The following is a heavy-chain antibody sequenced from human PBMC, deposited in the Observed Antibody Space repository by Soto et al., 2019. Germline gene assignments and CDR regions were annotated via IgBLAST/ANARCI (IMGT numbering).Heavy chain of an antibody. CDR1: GLTFSNFG. CDR3: AKDQTMVEGDNYYYGMDV. Sequence: GGSLRLSCAASGLTFSNFGMNWFRQAPGKGLEWVAVISHDGSEEYYADSVKGRFTISRDNFKNTLFLQMDSLRAEDTAVYYCAKDQTMVEGDNYYYGMDVWGQGTTVTVSS. D-gene: IGHD3-10*01. J-gene: IGHJ6*02. V-gene: IGHV3-30*18. CDR2: ISHDGSEE.